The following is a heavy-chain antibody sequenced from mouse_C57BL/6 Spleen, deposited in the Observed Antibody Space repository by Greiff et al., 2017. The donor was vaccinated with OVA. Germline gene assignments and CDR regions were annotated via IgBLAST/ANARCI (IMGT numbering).Heavy chain of an antibody. D-gene: IGHD1-1*01. CDR2: INPGSGGT. CDR3: AREVITTDYFDY. Sequence: QVHVKQSGAELVRPGTSVKVSCKASGYAFTNYLIEWVKQRPGQGLEWIGVINPGSGGTNYNEKFKGKATLTADKSSSTAYMQLSSLTSEDSAVYFCAREVITTDYFDYWGQGTTLTVSS. CDR1: GYAFTNYL. V-gene: IGHV1-54*01. J-gene: IGHJ2*01.